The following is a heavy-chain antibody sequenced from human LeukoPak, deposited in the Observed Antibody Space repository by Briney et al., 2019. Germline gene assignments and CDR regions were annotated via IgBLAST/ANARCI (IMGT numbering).Heavy chain of an antibody. D-gene: IGHD4-17*01. CDR3: TRGYGDYRSLGY. Sequence: GESLKISCKGSGYSFTSYWIGWVRQMPGKGLEWMGIIYPADSNTRYSPSFQDQVTISADKSVNTAYLQWSSLKASDTAMYYCTRGYGDYRSLGYWGQGTLVTVSS. CDR2: IYPADSNT. V-gene: IGHV5-51*01. J-gene: IGHJ4*02. CDR1: GYSFTSYW.